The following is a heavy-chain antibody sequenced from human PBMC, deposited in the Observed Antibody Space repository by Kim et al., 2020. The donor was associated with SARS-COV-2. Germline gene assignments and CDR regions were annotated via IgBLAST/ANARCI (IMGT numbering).Heavy chain of an antibody. CDR3: VLDCSSTSCYDYYYYYGMDV. CDR2: IYYSGST. D-gene: IGHD2-2*01. V-gene: IGHV4-39*01. Sequence: SETLSLTCTVSGGSISSSSYYWGWIRQPPGKGLEWIGSIYYSGSTYYNPSLKSRVTISVDTSKNQFSLKLSSVTAADTAVYYCVLDCSSTSCYDYYYYYGMDVWGQGTTVTVSS. CDR1: GGSISSSSYY. J-gene: IGHJ6*02.